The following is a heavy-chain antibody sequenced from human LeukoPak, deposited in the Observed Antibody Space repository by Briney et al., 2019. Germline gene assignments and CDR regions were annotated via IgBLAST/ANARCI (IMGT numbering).Heavy chain of an antibody. CDR2: IYPGDSDT. CDR3: ARLRDGYKSPRGFDY. CDR1: GYSFTSYW. V-gene: IGHV5-51*01. J-gene: IGHJ4*02. Sequence: GESLKISCKGSGYSFTSYWIGWVRQMPGKGLEWMGIIYPGDSDTRYSPSFQGQVTISADKSISTAYLQWSSLKASDTAKYYCARLRDGYKSPRGFDYWGQGTLVTVSS. D-gene: IGHD5-24*01.